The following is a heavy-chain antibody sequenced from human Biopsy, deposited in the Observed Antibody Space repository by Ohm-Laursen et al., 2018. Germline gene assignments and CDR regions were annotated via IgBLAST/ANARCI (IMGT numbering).Heavy chain of an antibody. J-gene: IGHJ6*02. CDR2: IYYSVIT. CDR1: GDSVTKYY. CDR3: ARDSGILNYGNFKYYHYYGMDV. Sequence: SGTLSLTCTVSGDSVTKYYWSWIRQPPGKGLEWIGHIYYSVITNYNPSLQSRVSISVDTSRNQVSLTLSSVTAADTAVYYCARDSGILNYGNFKYYHYYGMDVWGQGTKVTVSS. V-gene: IGHV4-59*02. D-gene: IGHD4-11*01.